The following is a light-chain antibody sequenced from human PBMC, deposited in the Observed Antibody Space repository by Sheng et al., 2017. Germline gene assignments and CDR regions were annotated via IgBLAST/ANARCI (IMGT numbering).Light chain of an antibody. CDR2: QDK. CDR3: RAWDEITTSYV. J-gene: IGLJ1*01. CDR1: KLGDKL. V-gene: IGLV3-1*01. Sequence: SYELTQPPSVSVSPGQTARLTCFGNKLGDKLVSWFQQKPGQSPISVIYQDKRRPSGIPERFSGSNSGNTATLTISGTQAIDEGDYYCRAWDEITTSYVFGGGTRLTVL.